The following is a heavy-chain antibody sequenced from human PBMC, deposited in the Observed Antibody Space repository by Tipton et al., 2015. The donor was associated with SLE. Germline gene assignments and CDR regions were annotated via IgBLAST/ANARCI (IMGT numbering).Heavy chain of an antibody. D-gene: IGHD3-10*01. CDR3: ARVSGSGSWEDY. CDR2: ISGSGGST. J-gene: IGHJ4*02. CDR1: GFTFSSYA. Sequence: SLRLSCAASGFTFSSYAMSWVRQAPGKGLEWVSAISGSGGSTYYADSVKGRFTISRDNSKNTLYLQMNSLRAEDTAVYYCARVSGSGSWEDYWGQGTLVTVSS. V-gene: IGHV3-23*01.